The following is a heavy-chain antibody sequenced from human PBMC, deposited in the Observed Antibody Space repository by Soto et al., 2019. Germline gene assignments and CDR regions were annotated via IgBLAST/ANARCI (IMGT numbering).Heavy chain of an antibody. CDR1: GGSISSGGYY. D-gene: IGHD5-18*01. CDR3: ARGHSYGSIGPFDY. J-gene: IGHJ4*02. Sequence: SETLSLTCTVSGGSISSGGYYWSWIRQHPGKGLEWIGYIYYSGSTYYNPSLKSRVTISVDTSKNQFSLKLSSVTAADTAVYYCARGHSYGSIGPFDYWGQGTLVTVSS. CDR2: IYYSGST. V-gene: IGHV4-31*03.